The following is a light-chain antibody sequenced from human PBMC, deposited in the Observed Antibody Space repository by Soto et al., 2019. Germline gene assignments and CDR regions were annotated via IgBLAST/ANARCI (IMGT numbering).Light chain of an antibody. CDR3: QQYSNLPWT. CDR2: DAS. V-gene: IGKV1-33*01. Sequence: DIRMTQSPSSLSASVGDRVIITCQASRAISDSLHWYRQKPGKAPKLLIYDASNLDRGVPSRFSGSGSGPHFTLTISSLQPEDVATYYCQQYSNLPWTFGEGTRVEIK. CDR1: RAISDS. J-gene: IGKJ1*01.